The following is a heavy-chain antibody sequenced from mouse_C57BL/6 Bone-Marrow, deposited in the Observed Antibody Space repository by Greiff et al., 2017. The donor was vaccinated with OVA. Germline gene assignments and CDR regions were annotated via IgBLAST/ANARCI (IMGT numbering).Heavy chain of an antibody. D-gene: IGHD1-1*01. J-gene: IGHJ3*01. CDR3: ARKGPLLLLFAY. CDR1: GYSITSGYY. Sequence: ESGPGLVKPSQSLSLTCSVTGYSITSGYYWNWIRQFPGNKLEWMGYISYDGSNNYNPSLKNRISITRDTSKNQFFLKLNSVTTEDTATYYCARKGPLLLLFAYWGQGTLVTVSA. CDR2: ISYDGSN. V-gene: IGHV3-6*01.